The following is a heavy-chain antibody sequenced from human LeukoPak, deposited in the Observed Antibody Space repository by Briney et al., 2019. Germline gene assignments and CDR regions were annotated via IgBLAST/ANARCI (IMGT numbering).Heavy chain of an antibody. V-gene: IGHV3-30*03. CDR1: GFTFSSYG. J-gene: IGHJ4*02. D-gene: IGHD6-13*01. Sequence: GGSLRLSCAASGFTFSSYGMHWVRQAPGKGLEWVAVISYDGSNKYYADSVKGRFTISRDNAKNSLYLQMNSLRAEDTAVYYCARNPGIAAAGWGYWGQGTLVTVSS. CDR2: ISYDGSNK. CDR3: ARNPGIAAAGWGY.